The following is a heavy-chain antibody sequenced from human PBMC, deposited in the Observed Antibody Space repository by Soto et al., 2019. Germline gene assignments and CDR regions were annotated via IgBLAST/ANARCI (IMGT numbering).Heavy chain of an antibody. J-gene: IGHJ4*02. V-gene: IGHV1-46*01. CDR2: IDPSGNGT. CDR3: AINYYDSSGYLY. CDR1: GHTLINYY. D-gene: IGHD3-22*01. Sequence: QVQPVQSGAEVKKPGASVKVSCKTSGHTLINYYMHWVRQAPGQGLDWLGKIDPSGNGTSYAERFPGRIALTSDTSTKTVYVELSSLRSEDTAIYYCAINYYDSSGYLYGGQGTLVTVSS.